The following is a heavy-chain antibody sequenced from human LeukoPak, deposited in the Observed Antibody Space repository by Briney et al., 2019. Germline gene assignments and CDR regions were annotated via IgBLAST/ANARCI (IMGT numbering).Heavy chain of an antibody. D-gene: IGHD4-17*01. Sequence: ASVKVSCKASGYTFTSYDINWVRQAPGQGLEWMGWMNPNSGNTGYAQKFQGRVTITRNTSISTAYMELSSLRSEDTAVYYCAREYYGDYSHFDYWGQGTLVTVSS. CDR2: MNPNSGNT. V-gene: IGHV1-8*03. CDR1: GYTFTSYD. CDR3: AREYYGDYSHFDY. J-gene: IGHJ4*02.